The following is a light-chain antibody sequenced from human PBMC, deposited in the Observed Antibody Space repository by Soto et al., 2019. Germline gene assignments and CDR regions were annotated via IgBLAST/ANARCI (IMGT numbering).Light chain of an antibody. V-gene: IGKV3-11*01. CDR1: QSISAF. Sequence: ELVMTQAPGTLSVAPGERATLSCRASQSISAFLAWYQQKPGQAPRLLIYDASNRATVIPARFSGSGSGTDFTLTISSLEPEDFGVYYCQQRSNWPPVTFGGGTKVDI. J-gene: IGKJ4*01. CDR2: DAS. CDR3: QQRSNWPPVT.